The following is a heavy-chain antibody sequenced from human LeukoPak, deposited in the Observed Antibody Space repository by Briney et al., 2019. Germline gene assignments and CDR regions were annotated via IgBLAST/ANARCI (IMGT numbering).Heavy chain of an antibody. V-gene: IGHV3-21*01. CDR3: ARGCSGGSCFDY. D-gene: IGHD2-15*01. J-gene: IGHJ4*02. CDR2: ISSSSSYI. CDR1: GFTFSSYS. Sequence: GGSLRLSCAASGFTFSSYSMNWVRQAPGKGLEWVSSISSSSSYIYYADSVKGRFTISRDNAKNSLYLQMNSLRAEDTAVYYCARGCSGGSCFDYWGQGTLVTVSS.